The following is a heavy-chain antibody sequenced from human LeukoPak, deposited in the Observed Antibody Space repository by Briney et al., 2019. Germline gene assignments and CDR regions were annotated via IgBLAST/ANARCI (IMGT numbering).Heavy chain of an antibody. CDR3: ARGSRYCSSTSCSYYFDY. Sequence: GASVTVSFTSSGYTFTSYNFNWGRHPHGQGHGRMGWVNPNSSNTGNAQKFQGRVTITRNTSISTAYMEQSRLRSEETAVYYCARGSRYCSSTSCSYYFDYWGQGTLVTVSS. D-gene: IGHD2-2*01. CDR2: VNPNSSNT. J-gene: IGHJ4*02. V-gene: IGHV1-8*03. CDR1: GYTFTSYN.